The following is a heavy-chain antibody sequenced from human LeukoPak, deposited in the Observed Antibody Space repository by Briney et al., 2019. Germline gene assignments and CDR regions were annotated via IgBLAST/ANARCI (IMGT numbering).Heavy chain of an antibody. D-gene: IGHD3-9*01. CDR2: IYYSGST. CDR1: GSSISSYY. J-gene: IGHJ4*02. V-gene: IGHV4-59*08. CDR3: ARHTGYTRQFDY. Sequence: PSETLSLTCTVSGSSISSYYWSWIRQPPGKGLEWIGYIYYSGSTNYNPSLKSRVTISVDTSKNQFSLKLSSVTAADTAVYYCARHTGYTRQFDYWGQGTLVTVSS.